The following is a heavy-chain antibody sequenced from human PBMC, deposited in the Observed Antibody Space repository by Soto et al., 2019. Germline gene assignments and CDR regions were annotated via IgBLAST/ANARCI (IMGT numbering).Heavy chain of an antibody. CDR3: ARDPSGWGMDV. V-gene: IGHV3-13*01. D-gene: IGHD1-26*01. CDR1: GFTFITYD. CDR2: IGTAGDT. Sequence: GGSLRLSCAASGFTFITYDMQWVLQATGKGLEWVSAIGTAGDTHYSGSVKGRFTISRENAKNSLYLQVNSLRVEDTAVYYCARDPSGWGMDVWGQGTTVTVSS. J-gene: IGHJ6*02.